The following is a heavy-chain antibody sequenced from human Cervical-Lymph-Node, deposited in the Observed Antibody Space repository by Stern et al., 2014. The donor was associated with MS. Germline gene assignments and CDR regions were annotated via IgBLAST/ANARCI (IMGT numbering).Heavy chain of an antibody. CDR1: GGTFRNFA. Sequence: VQLVQSGSVVRKPGSSVNVSCKASGGTFRNFAVNWVRQAPGPGLEWVGGIIPVFGTPTSVQTVQRRVTMNSDQSTSTVYVELSSLTTEDTAIYFCASAHPATRRGYKGMNVWGQGTTIAVSS. D-gene: IGHD2-2*01. CDR3: ASAHPATRRGYKGMNV. CDR2: IIPVFGTP. V-gene: IGHV1-69*01. J-gene: IGHJ6*02.